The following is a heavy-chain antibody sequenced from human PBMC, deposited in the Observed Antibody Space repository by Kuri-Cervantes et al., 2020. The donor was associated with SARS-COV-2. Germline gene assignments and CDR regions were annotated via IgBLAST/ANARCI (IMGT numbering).Heavy chain of an antibody. CDR2: ISYDGSNK. CDR3: ARGINGYFFFYYLDV. V-gene: IGHV3-30*03. D-gene: IGHD3-22*01. J-gene: IGHJ6*03. Sequence: GGSLRLSCAASGFTFSSYGMHWVRQAPGKGLEWVAVISYDGSNKYYADSVKGRFTISRDNSKNTLYLQMNSLRAEDTAVYYCARGINGYFFFYYLDVWGKGTTVTVSS. CDR1: GFTFSSYG.